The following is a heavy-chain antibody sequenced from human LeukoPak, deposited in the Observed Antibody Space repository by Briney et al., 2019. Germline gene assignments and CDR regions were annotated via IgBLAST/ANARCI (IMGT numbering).Heavy chain of an antibody. CDR2: IASKTDGGAT. Sequence: GGSLRLSCAASGFTFSSHGMHWVRQAPGEGLDWVGRIASKTDGGATDYAAPVKGRFTISRDDSKNTLNLQMNSLKTEDTAVYYCTTGIRGDWGQGTLVTVSS. V-gene: IGHV3-15*04. CDR3: TTGIRGD. D-gene: IGHD3-10*01. J-gene: IGHJ4*02. CDR1: GFTFSSHG.